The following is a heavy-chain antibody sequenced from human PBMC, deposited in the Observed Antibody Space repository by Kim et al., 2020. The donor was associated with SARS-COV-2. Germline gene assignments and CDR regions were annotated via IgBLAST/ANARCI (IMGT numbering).Heavy chain of an antibody. Sequence: GGSLRLSCAPSGFIVSNTYLSWVRQAPGKGLEWVSVIYTGATTYYADSVKGRFTISRDNSRNTVYLQMNSLRADDTAVYYCARLGPVTANYYYGMDVWG. CDR2: IYTGATT. V-gene: IGHV3-53*01. CDR3: ARLGPVTANYYYGMDV. D-gene: IGHD2-21*02. J-gene: IGHJ6*02. CDR1: GFIVSNTY.